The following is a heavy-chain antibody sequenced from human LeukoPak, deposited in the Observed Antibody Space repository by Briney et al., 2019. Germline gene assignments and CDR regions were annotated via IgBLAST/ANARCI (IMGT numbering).Heavy chain of an antibody. D-gene: IGHD6-13*01. CDR1: GFTFSSYG. CDR3: AKDRGPSYSSSGGSFQH. Sequence: GGSLRLSCAASGFTFSSYGMHWVRQAPGKGLDWVAVISYDGSNKYYADSVKGRFTIYRDNSKNTLYLQMNSLRAEDTAVYYCAKDRGPSYSSSGGSFQHWGQGTLVTVSS. J-gene: IGHJ1*01. CDR2: ISYDGSNK. V-gene: IGHV3-30*18.